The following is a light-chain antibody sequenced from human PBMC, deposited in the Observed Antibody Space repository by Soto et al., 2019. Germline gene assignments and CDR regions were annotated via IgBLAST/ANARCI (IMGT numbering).Light chain of an antibody. CDR2: GAA. CDR3: QQYNNWPRT. V-gene: IGKV3-15*01. J-gene: IGKJ1*01. Sequence: EIVMTQSPVILSVSPGERATLSCRASQSVGTNLAWYQQKPGQAPRLLFSGAATRATGIPARFSGRGSGTEFTLTVSSLQSEDFAVYYCQQYNNWPRTFGQGTKVEIK. CDR1: QSVGTN.